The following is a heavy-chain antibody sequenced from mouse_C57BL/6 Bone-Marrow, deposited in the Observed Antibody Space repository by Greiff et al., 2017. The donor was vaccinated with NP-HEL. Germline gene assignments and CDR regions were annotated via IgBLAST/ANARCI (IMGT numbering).Heavy chain of an antibody. CDR2: IDPENGDT. V-gene: IGHV14-4*01. Sequence: EVQVVESGAELVRPGASVKLSCTASSFNIKDDYMHWVKQRPEQGLEWIGWIDPENGDTEYASKFQGKATITADTSSNTAYLQLSSLTSEDTAVYYCTTSGSSLDYWGQGTTLTVSS. J-gene: IGHJ2*01. CDR1: SFNIKDDY. CDR3: TTSGSSLDY. D-gene: IGHD1-1*01.